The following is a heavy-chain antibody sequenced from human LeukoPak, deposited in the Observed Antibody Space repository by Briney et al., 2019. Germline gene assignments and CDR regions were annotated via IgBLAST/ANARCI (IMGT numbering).Heavy chain of an antibody. CDR3: ARHGSYGSRSYFAQN. D-gene: IGHD3-10*01. V-gene: IGHV4-34*01. J-gene: IGHJ4*02. Sequence: SETLSLTCAVYGGSFSGYYWSWIRQPPGKGLEWIGEINHSGSTNYNPSLKSRVTISVDTSKNQFSLKLSSVTAADTAVYYCARHGSYGSRSYFAQNWGQGTLVTVSS. CDR2: INHSGST. CDR1: GGSFSGYY.